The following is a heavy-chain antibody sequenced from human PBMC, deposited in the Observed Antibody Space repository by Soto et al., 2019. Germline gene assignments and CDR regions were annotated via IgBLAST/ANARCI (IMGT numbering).Heavy chain of an antibody. CDR2: MNPNSGNT. J-gene: IGHJ4*02. CDR3: AAGIAAAGGVDY. D-gene: IGHD6-13*01. CDR1: GYTFTSYD. V-gene: IGHV1-8*01. Sequence: ASVKVSCKASGYTFTSYDINWVRQAAGQGLEWMGWMNPNSGNTGYAQKFQGRVTMTRNTSISTAYMELSSLRSEDTAVYYCAAGIAAAGGVDYWGQGTLVTVSS.